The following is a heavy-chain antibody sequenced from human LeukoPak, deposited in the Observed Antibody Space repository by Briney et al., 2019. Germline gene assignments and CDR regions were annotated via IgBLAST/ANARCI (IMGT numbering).Heavy chain of an antibody. J-gene: IGHJ4*02. CDR2: IIPIFGTA. CDR3: ASLPITIFGSYFDY. D-gene: IGHD3-3*01. Sequence: SVKVSCKASGVTFSSYAISWVRQAPGQGLEWMGGIIPIFGTANYAQKFQGRVTITADESTSTAYMELSSLRSEDTAVYYCASLPITIFGSYFDYWGQGTLVTVSS. CDR1: GVTFSSYA. V-gene: IGHV1-69*01.